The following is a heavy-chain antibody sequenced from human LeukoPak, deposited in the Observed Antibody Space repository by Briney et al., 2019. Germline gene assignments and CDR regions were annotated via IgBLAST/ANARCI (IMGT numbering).Heavy chain of an antibody. J-gene: IGHJ4*02. Sequence: SETMSLTCAVYGGSFSGYYWSWIRQPPGKGLEWIGEINHSGSTNYNPSLKSRVTISVDTSKNQFSLKLSSVTAADTAVYYCARLWSGYYLSWGQGTLVTVSS. CDR3: ARLWSGYYLS. CDR1: GGSFSGYY. CDR2: INHSGST. D-gene: IGHD3-3*01. V-gene: IGHV4-34*01.